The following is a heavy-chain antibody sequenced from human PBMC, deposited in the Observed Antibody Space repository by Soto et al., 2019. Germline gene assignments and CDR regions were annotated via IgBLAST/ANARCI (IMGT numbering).Heavy chain of an antibody. CDR3: AREAV. J-gene: IGHJ6*02. V-gene: IGHV3-7*05. Sequence: EVQLVESGGGLVQPGGSLRLSCAASGFTFSGYWMSWVRQAPGKGLEWVANIKQDGSEQFYVDSVKGRFTISRDNAKNSLYLQLNSLRAGDTAVYYCAREAVWGQGTTVTVSS. CDR1: GFTFSGYW. CDR2: IKQDGSEQ.